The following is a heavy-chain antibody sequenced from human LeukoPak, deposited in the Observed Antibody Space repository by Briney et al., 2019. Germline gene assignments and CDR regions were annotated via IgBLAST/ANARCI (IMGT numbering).Heavy chain of an antibody. CDR1: GFTFSSYA. J-gene: IGHJ3*02. CDR3: AREDDGGDGFDI. D-gene: IGHD4-23*01. Sequence: PGRSLRLSCAASGFTFSSYAIHWVRQAPGKGLEWVAVISYDGNNKYYADSVKGRFTISRDNSKNTLYLEMNSLRGEDTAVYYCAREDDGGDGFDIWGQGTMVSVSS. V-gene: IGHV3-30*14. CDR2: ISYDGNNK.